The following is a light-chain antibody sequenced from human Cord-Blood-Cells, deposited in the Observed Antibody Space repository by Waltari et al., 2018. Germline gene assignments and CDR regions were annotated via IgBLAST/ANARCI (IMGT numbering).Light chain of an antibody. CDR3: QQRSYWPSIT. J-gene: IGKJ5*01. CDR2: DAS. V-gene: IGKV3-11*01. CDR1: QSVSSY. Sequence: ELVFTQSPATLSLSPGERATLSCRASQSVSSYLAWYQQKPGQAPRILIYDASNRATGIPARFSGSGSGTDFTLTISSLEPEDFAVYYCQQRSYWPSITFGQGTRLEIK.